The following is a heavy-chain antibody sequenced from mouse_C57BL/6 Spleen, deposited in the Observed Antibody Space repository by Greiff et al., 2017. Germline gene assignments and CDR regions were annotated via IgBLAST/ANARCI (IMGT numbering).Heavy chain of an antibody. D-gene: IGHD1-1*01. CDR1: GFSLTSYG. CDR3: AKMADYYGSSYWYFDV. V-gene: IGHV2-5*01. Sequence: VHLVESGPGLVQPSQSLSITCTVSGFSLTSYGVHWVRQSPGKGLEWLGVIWRGGSTDYNAAFMSRLSITKDNSKSQVFFKMNRLQADDTAIYYCAKMADYYGSSYWYFDVWGTGTTVTVSS. CDR2: IWRGGST. J-gene: IGHJ1*03.